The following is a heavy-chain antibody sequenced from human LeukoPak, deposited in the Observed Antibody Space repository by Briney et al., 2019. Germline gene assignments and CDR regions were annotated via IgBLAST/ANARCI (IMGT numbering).Heavy chain of an antibody. V-gene: IGHV5-51*01. J-gene: IGHJ4*01. CDR3: ASARHGDSAWAY. Sequence: GESLKISCQGSGINFFNCWIGWVRQMPEKGLEWMAFIHLSDYEIRYRPSFQGQVTISADRAISTAYLQWNSLKASDTAIYYCASARHGDSAWAYWGHGTPVTVSS. D-gene: IGHD4-17*01. CDR1: GINFFNCW. CDR2: IHLSDYEI.